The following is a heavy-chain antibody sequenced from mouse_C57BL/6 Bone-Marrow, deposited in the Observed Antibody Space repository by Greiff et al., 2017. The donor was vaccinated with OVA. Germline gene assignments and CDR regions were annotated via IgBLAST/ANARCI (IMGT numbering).Heavy chain of an antibody. Sequence: VQLQQSGAELVRPGASVTLSCKASGYTFTDYEMHWVKQTPVHGLEWIGAIDPETGGTAYNQKFKGKAILTADKSSSTAYMELRSLTSEDSAVYYCTRAQEGQGFAYWGQGTLVTVSA. CDR1: GYTFTDYE. J-gene: IGHJ3*01. CDR2: IDPETGGT. CDR3: TRAQEGQGFAY. D-gene: IGHD3-3*01. V-gene: IGHV1-15*01.